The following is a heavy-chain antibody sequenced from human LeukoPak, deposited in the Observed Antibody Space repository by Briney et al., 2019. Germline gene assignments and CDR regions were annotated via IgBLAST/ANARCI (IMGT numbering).Heavy chain of an antibody. CDR1: GGSIGSYY. J-gene: IGHJ4*02. D-gene: IGHD3-22*01. V-gene: IGHV4-59*01. CDR2: IYYSGST. CDR3: ARGYYDSSGLFDY. Sequence: SETLSLTCTVSGGSIGSYYWSWIRQPPGKGLEWIGYIYYSGSTNYNPSLKSRVTISVDTSKNQFSLKLSSVTAADTAVYYCARGYYDSSGLFDYWGQGTLVTVSS.